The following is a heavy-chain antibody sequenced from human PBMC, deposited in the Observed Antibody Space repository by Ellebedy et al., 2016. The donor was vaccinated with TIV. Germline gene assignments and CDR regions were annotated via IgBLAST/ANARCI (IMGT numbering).Heavy chain of an antibody. CDR3: AKGRLTGPFDS. D-gene: IGHD3-9*01. V-gene: IGHV1-18*01. CDR2: ITASNGDT. Sequence: AASVKVSCKASGYNFTTYGISWVRQAPGQGLEWMAWITASNGDTNYAQKFRGRVTITTDTTTSTASMELTRLSSDDTAVYFCAKGRLTGPFDSWGQGTLVTVSS. CDR1: GYNFTTYG. J-gene: IGHJ4*02.